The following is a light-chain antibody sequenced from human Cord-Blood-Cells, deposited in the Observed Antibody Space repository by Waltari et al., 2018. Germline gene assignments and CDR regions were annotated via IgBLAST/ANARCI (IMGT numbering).Light chain of an antibody. V-gene: IGLV1-51*01. CDR3: GTWDSSLSAGV. Sequence: QSVLTQPPSVSAAPGQKVRISCSGSRPHIGKTYVSWYPQLPRTAPQLLIYDNNKRPSGIPDRFSGSKSGTSATLGITGLQTGDEADYYCGTWDSSLSAGVFGGGTKLTVL. J-gene: IGLJ3*02. CDR2: DNN. CDR1: RPHIGKTY.